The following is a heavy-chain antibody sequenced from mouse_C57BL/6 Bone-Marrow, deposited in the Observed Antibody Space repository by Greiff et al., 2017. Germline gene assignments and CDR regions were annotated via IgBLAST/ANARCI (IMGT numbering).Heavy chain of an antibody. J-gene: IGHJ1*03. CDR3: AHGNYFYWYFAV. V-gene: IGHV1-72*01. CDR2: IDPNSGGT. D-gene: IGHD2-1*01. Sequence: QVQLQQPGAELVKPGASVKLSCKASGYTFTSYWMHWVKQRPGRGLVWIGRIDPNSGGTKYNEKFTSKATLTADKPSSTAYMQLSSLTPEDSAVEYCAHGNYFYWYFAVWGTGTTVTVSS. CDR1: GYTFTSYW.